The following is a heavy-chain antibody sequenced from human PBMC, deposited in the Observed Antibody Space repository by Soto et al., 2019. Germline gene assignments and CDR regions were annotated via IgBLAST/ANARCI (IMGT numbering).Heavy chain of an antibody. D-gene: IGHD6-19*01. CDR2: ISYDGSNK. Sequence: QVPLVESGGGVVQPGRSQRLSCAASGFTFSSYGIHWVRQAPGKGLEWVAVISYDGSNKYYADSVKGRFTISSDNSKNPLYLQMNSLRAEDTAVYYCAKDPNSSGWYGYYYYYYMDVWGKGTTVTVSS. CDR3: AKDPNSSGWYGYYYYYYMDV. J-gene: IGHJ6*03. V-gene: IGHV3-30*18. CDR1: GFTFSSYG.